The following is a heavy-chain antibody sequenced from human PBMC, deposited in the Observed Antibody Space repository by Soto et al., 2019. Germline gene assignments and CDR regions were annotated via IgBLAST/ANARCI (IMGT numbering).Heavy chain of an antibody. Sequence: SVNRACKAAGLTFTSSAVQWVRQARGQRLEWIGWIVVGSGNANYAQKFQERVTITRDMSTSTAYMELSSLRSEDTAVYYCAAAVVGVRGSVRVSVHWG. CDR3: AAAVVGVRGSVRVSVH. J-gene: IGHJ1*01. V-gene: IGHV1-58*01. CDR2: IVVGSGNA. D-gene: IGHD3-3*01. CDR1: GLTFTSSA.